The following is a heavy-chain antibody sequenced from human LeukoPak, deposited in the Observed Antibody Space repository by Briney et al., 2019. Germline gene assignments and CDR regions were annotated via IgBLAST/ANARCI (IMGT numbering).Heavy chain of an antibody. CDR1: GYTFTSYY. CDR2: INPSGGST. V-gene: IGHV1-46*01. J-gene: IGHJ6*02. D-gene: IGHD2-21*02. Sequence: ASVKVSCKASGYTFTSYYMHWVRQAPGQGLEWMGIINPSGGSTSYAQKFQGRVTMTRDTSTSTVYMELSSLRSEDTAVYYCARDRIVVVTAIDYYYYGMDVWGQGTTVTVSS. CDR3: ARDRIVVVTAIDYYYYGMDV.